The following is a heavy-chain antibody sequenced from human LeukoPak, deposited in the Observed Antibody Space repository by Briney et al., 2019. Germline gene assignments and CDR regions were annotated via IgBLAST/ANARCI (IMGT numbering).Heavy chain of an antibody. CDR1: GYSFTSYW. Sequence: GESLKISCKGSGYSFTSYWIGWVRQMPGKGLEWMGIIYPGDSDTRYSPSFQGQVTISADKSISTAYLQWSSLKASDTAMYYCARHGGYYPPESYYYYMDVWGKGTTVTISS. D-gene: IGHD3-16*01. J-gene: IGHJ6*03. V-gene: IGHV5-51*01. CDR3: ARHGGYYPPESYYYYMDV. CDR2: IYPGDSDT.